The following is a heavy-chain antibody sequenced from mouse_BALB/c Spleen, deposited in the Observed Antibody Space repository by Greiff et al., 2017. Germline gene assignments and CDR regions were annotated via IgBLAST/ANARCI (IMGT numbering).Heavy chain of an antibody. Sequence: VQLQQSGPQLVRPGASVKISCKASGYSFTSYWMHWVKQRPGQGLEWIGMIDPSDSETRLNQKFKDKATLTVDKSSSTAYMQLSSPTSEDSAVYYCARDRSYAMDYWGQGTSVTVSS. CDR3: ARDRSYAMDY. V-gene: IGHV1S126*01. CDR2: IDPSDSET. J-gene: IGHJ4*01. D-gene: IGHD2-14*01. CDR1: GYSFTSYW.